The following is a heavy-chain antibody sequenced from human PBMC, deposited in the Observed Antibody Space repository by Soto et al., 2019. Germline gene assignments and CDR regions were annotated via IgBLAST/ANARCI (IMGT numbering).Heavy chain of an antibody. CDR1: GYIFTDYY. Sequence: EVQLVQSGAEVKKPGATVKISCKVSGYIFTDYYVYWVQQAPGKVLEWMGFLDPEDGETMYAEKFQGRITITADTSTETAYMELSSLRSEDTAVYYCATASSIGGRLWYFDLWGRGTLVTVSS. J-gene: IGHJ2*01. CDR3: ATASSIGGRLWYFDL. D-gene: IGHD6-6*01. V-gene: IGHV1-69-2*01. CDR2: LDPEDGET.